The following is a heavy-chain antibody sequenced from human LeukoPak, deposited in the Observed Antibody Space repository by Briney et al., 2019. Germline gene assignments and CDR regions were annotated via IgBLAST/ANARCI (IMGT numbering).Heavy chain of an antibody. J-gene: IGHJ4*02. CDR3: ARNDSSGYFDY. Sequence: SETLSLTCAVSDYSISSGNYWGWIRQPPGKGLEWIGSVYHSGSTHYSPSLKSRVTISVDTSKNQFSLKLRSVTAADTAEYYCARNDSSGYFDYWGQGTLVTVSS. D-gene: IGHD3-22*01. CDR2: VYHSGST. V-gene: IGHV4-38-2*01. CDR1: DYSISSGNY.